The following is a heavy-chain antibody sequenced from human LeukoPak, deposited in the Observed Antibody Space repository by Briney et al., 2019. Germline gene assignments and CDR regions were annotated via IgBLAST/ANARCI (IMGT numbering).Heavy chain of an antibody. Sequence: GGSLRLSCAASGFTFSSYAMSWVRQVPGKGLVWVARINPGGSSITYADSVKGRFTISRDDAKNTLYLQMDSLRAEDTGVYYCARSNQADDYWGQGTLVTVSS. V-gene: IGHV3-74*01. CDR1: GFTFSSYA. CDR2: INPGGSSI. CDR3: ARSNQADDY. J-gene: IGHJ4*02. D-gene: IGHD1-14*01.